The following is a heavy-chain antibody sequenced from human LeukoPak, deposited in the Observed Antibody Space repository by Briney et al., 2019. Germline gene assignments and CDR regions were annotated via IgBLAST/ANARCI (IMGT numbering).Heavy chain of an antibody. CDR2: IYYSGST. D-gene: IGHD3-9*01. V-gene: IGHV4-59*01. Sequence: SETLSLTCTVSGGSISSYYWSWIRQPPGKGLEWIGYIYYSGSTNYNPSLKSRVTISVDTSKNQFSLKLSSVTAADTAVYYCARGLRYFDWLRDAFDMWGQGTMVTVSS. J-gene: IGHJ3*02. CDR3: ARGLRYFDWLRDAFDM. CDR1: GGSISSYY.